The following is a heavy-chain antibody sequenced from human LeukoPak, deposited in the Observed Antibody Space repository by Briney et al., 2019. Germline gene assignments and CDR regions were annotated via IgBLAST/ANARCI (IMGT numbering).Heavy chain of an antibody. J-gene: IGHJ5*02. CDR1: GFTFSSYW. CDR2: IKQDGSEK. CDR3: ARDPEGYGSGSYSP. V-gene: IGHV3-7*03. Sequence: GGSLRLSCAASGFTFSSYWMSWVRQAPGKGLEWVANIKQDGSEKYYVDSVKGRFTISRDNAKNSLYLQMNSLRAEDTAVYYCARDPEGYGSGSYSPWGQGTLVTVSS. D-gene: IGHD3-10*01.